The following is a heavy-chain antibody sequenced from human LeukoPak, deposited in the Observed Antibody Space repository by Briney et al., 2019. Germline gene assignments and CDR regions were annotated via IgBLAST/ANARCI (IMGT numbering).Heavy chain of an antibody. CDR3: ARDPNSAL. Sequence: SETLSLTCTVSGGSISGAYWSWTRQPAGKGLEWIGRIFSSGNSSYNPSLKSRVTMSVDTSKNQFSLKLSSVTAADTAVYYCARDPNSALWGQGTLVTVS. V-gene: IGHV4-4*07. CDR1: GGSISGAY. CDR2: IFSSGNS. J-gene: IGHJ4*02. D-gene: IGHD4-23*01.